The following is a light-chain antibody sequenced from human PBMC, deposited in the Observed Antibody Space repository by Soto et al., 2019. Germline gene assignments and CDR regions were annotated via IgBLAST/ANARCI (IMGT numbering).Light chain of an antibody. CDR2: KAS. CDR3: QQYNSYSKT. V-gene: IGKV1-5*03. Sequence: DIQMTQSPSTLSASVGDRVTITCRASQSISSWLARYQQKPGKAPKLLIYKASSLESGVLSRFSGSGSGTEFTLTISSLQPDDFATDYCQQYNSYSKTFGQGNKVEIK. J-gene: IGKJ1*01. CDR1: QSISSW.